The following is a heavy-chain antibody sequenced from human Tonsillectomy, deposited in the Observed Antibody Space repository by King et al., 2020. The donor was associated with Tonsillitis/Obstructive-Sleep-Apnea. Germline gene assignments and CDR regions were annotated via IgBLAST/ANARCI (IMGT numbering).Heavy chain of an antibody. CDR3: AKDFGEEWEVFDI. CDR1: GFTFSSYA. V-gene: IGHV3-23*04. Sequence: VQLVESGGGLVQPGGSLRLSCAASGFTFSSYAMSWVRQAPGKGLEGVSAISGSGGRTYYADSVKGRFTISRDNSKSTLYLQMNSLRAEDTAVYYCAKDFGEEWEVFDIWGQGTMVTVSS. J-gene: IGHJ3*02. CDR2: ISGSGGRT. D-gene: IGHD1-26*01.